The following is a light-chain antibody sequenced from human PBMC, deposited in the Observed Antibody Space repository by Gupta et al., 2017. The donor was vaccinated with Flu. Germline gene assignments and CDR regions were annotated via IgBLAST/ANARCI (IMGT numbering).Light chain of an antibody. Sequence: PSSLSASVGDRVTITCRASQSISSYLNWYQQKPGKAPKLLIYAASSLQSGVPSRFSGSGSGTDFTLTISSLQPEDFATYYCQQSYSTLHTFGQGTKLEIK. V-gene: IGKV1-39*01. CDR2: AAS. J-gene: IGKJ2*01. CDR3: QQSYSTLHT. CDR1: QSISSY.